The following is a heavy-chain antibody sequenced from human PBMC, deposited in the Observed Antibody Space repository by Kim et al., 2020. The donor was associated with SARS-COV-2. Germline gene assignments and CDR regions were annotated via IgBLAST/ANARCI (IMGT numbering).Heavy chain of an antibody. Sequence: SETLSLNCSVSGGSISSGSVSSSTFYWGWIRLPPGKGLEWIGNIYYSGSTYYNPSLKSRVTISVDTSKNRFSLNLASVTAADTAVYYCARMNYDDSYFDYWGQGSLVTVSS. D-gene: IGHD4-17*01. CDR1: GGSISSGSVSSSTFY. CDR3: ARMNYDDSYFDY. CDR2: IYYSGST. J-gene: IGHJ4*02. V-gene: IGHV4-39*01.